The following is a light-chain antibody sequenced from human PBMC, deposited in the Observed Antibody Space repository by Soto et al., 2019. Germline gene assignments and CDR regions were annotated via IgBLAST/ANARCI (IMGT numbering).Light chain of an antibody. V-gene: IGLV2-14*03. CDR2: DVS. CDR1: SSDVGGYNY. Sequence: QSVLTQPASLSVSPGQSISISCTGTSSDVGGYNYVSWYQHHPGKAPKLMIYDVSNRPSGVSNRFSGSKSGNTASLIISGLQAEDEADYYCSSYTSSSTLSTYVFGTG. J-gene: IGLJ1*01. CDR3: SSYTSSSTLSTYV.